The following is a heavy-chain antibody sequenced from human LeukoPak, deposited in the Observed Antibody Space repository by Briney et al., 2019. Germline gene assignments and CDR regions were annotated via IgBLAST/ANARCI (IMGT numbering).Heavy chain of an antibody. Sequence: SETLSLTCTVSGGSISSYYWSWIRQPPGKGLEWIGYIYYSGSTNYNPSLKSRVTISVDTSKDQFSPKLSSVTAADTAVYYCARSPYYYGSGDYFDYWGQGTLVTVSS. J-gene: IGHJ4*02. V-gene: IGHV4-59*01. D-gene: IGHD3-10*01. CDR1: GGSISSYY. CDR3: ARSPYYYGSGDYFDY. CDR2: IYYSGST.